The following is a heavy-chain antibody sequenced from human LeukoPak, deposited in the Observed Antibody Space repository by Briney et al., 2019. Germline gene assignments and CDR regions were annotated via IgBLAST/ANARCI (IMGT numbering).Heavy chain of an antibody. Sequence: SETLSLTCTVSGGSISSGSYYWSWIRQPAGKGLEWIGRIYTSGSTNYNPSLKSRVTISVDTSKNPFSLKLSSVTAADTAVYYCARSKGYCSGGSCYKYYYYYYMDVWGKGTTVTVSS. CDR2: IYTSGST. V-gene: IGHV4-61*02. D-gene: IGHD2-15*01. CDR1: GGSISSGSYY. J-gene: IGHJ6*03. CDR3: ARSKGYCSGGSCYKYYYYYYMDV.